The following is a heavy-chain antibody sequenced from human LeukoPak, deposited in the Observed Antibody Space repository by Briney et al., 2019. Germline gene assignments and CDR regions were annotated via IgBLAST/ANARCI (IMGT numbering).Heavy chain of an antibody. D-gene: IGHD5-12*01. CDR3: ARSSWLRQTSFSVGLLPDRNYYYYMDV. CDR1: GGSFSGYY. V-gene: IGHV4-34*01. J-gene: IGHJ6*03. Sequence: ASETLSLTCAVYGGSFSGYYWSGIRQPPGKGLEWIGEINHSGSTNYNPSLKSRVTISVDTSKNQFSLKLSSVTAADTAVYYCARSSWLRQTSFSVGLLPDRNYYYYMDVWGKGTTVTISS. CDR2: INHSGST.